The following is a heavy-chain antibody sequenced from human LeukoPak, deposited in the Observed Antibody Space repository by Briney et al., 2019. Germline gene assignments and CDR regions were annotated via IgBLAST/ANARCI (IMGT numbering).Heavy chain of an antibody. V-gene: IGHV1-2*04. D-gene: IGHD1-26*01. Sequence: ASVKVSCKASGYTFTRYYMHWVRQAPGQGLEGMGWINPNSGGTNYAQKFQGWVTMTRDTSISTAYMELSRLRSDDTAVYYCARDQISGSYLYHFDYWGQGTLVTVSS. CDR3: ARDQISGSYLYHFDY. CDR1: GYTFTRYY. J-gene: IGHJ4*02. CDR2: INPNSGGT.